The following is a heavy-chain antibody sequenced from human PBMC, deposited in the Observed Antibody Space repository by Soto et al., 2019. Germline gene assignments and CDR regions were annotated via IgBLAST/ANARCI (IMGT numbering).Heavy chain of an antibody. Sequence: EVQLVESGGGLVQPGGSLRLSCAASGFTFSSYSMNWVRQAPWKGLEWVSYISSSSSSMYHADSVKGRFTISRDNAKNSLYLQMNSLRVAETAVYYCASDGTTHFDHWGQGTLVTVSS. CDR1: GFTFSSYS. D-gene: IGHD4-4*01. CDR3: ASDGTTHFDH. V-gene: IGHV3-48*01. CDR2: ISSSSSSM. J-gene: IGHJ4*02.